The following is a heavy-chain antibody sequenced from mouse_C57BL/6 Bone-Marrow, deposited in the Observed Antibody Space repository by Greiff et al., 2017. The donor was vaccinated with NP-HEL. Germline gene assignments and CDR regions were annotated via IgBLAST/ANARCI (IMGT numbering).Heavy chain of an antibody. D-gene: IGHD2-5*01. CDR2: IHPNSGST. CDR1: GYTFTSYW. J-gene: IGHJ2*01. CDR3: ASKRIYSNYVDYFDY. V-gene: IGHV1-64*01. Sequence: QVQLQQPGAELVKPGASVKLSCKASGYTFTSYWMHWVKQRPGQGLEWIGMIHPNSGSTNYNEKFKSKATLTVDKSSSTAYMQLSSLTSEDSAVYYCASKRIYSNYVDYFDYWGQGTTLTVSS.